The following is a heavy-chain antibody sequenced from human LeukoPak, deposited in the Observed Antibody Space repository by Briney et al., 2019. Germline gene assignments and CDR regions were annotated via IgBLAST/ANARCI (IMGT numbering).Heavy chain of an antibody. V-gene: IGHV1-2*02. CDR3: ARDRGYCSGGSCYYRLNWFDP. CDR1: GYTFTGYY. CDR2: INPNSGGT. D-gene: IGHD2-15*01. J-gene: IGHJ5*02. Sequence: ASVRVSCKASGYTFTGYYTHWVRQAPGQGLEWMGWINPNSGGTNYAPKFQGRVTMTRDTSISTAYMELSRLRSDDTAVYYCARDRGYCSGGSCYYRLNWFDPWGQGTLVTVSS.